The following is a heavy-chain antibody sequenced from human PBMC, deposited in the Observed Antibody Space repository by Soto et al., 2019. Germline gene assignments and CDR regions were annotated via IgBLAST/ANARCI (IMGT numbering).Heavy chain of an antibody. CDR2: INSVASYV. J-gene: IGHJ6*02. Sequence: QLVESGGGLVKPGGSLRVSCAASRFAFSSYSRHWVRQAPMKGLEWVASINSVASYVYYADSVEGRFTIPRDNAKNSVYRQMNSLRAEDTAVYYCTRDRSSFMRGRIRGPYGGLDVWGQGTTVLVS. CDR1: RFAFSSYS. CDR3: TRDRSSFMRGRIRGPYGGLDV. D-gene: IGHD3-10*01. V-gene: IGHV3-21*01.